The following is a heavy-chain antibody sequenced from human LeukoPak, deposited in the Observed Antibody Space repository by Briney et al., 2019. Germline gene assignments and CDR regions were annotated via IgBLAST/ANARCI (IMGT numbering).Heavy chain of an antibody. CDR1: GFTFSSYA. D-gene: IGHD3-3*01. Sequence: GRSLRLSCAASGFTFSSYAMHWVRQAPGKGLEWVAVISYDGSNKHYADSVKGRFTISRDNSKNTLYLQMNSLRAEDTAVYYCASAATILEWVWFDPWGQGTLVTVSS. J-gene: IGHJ5*02. V-gene: IGHV3-30-3*01. CDR3: ASAATILEWVWFDP. CDR2: ISYDGSNK.